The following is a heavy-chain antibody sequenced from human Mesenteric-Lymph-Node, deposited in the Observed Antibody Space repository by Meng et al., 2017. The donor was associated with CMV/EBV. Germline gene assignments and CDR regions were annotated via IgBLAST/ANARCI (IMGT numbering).Heavy chain of an antibody. J-gene: IGHJ4*02. CDR1: GFTFSSYW. D-gene: IGHD6-19*01. CDR2: INSDGSST. CDR3: AKGGPQWLVETYFDY. Sequence: GGSLRLSCAASGFTFSSYWMHWVRQAPGKGLVWVSRINSDGSSTSYADSVKGRFTISRDNAKNTLYLQMNSLRVEDSAVYHCAKGGPQWLVETYFDYWGPGTLVTVSS. V-gene: IGHV3-74*01.